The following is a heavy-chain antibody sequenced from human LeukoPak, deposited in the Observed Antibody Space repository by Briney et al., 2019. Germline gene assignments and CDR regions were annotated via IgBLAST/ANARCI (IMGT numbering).Heavy chain of an antibody. Sequence: SETLSLTCTVSGGSISNYYWSWIRQPPGKGLEWIGYIYHSGSTNYNPSLKSRVTISVDTSKNQFSLRLSSVTAADTAVYYCARREYGQFDYWGQGTLVTVSS. CDR1: GGSISNYY. CDR2: IYHSGST. D-gene: IGHD3-10*01. V-gene: IGHV4-59*08. J-gene: IGHJ4*02. CDR3: ARREYGQFDY.